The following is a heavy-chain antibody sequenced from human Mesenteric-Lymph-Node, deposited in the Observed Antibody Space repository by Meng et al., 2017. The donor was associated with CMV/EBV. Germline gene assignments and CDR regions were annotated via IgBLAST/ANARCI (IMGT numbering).Heavy chain of an antibody. CDR2: IYASGTA. CDR3: AKGLAAARFDP. J-gene: IGHJ5*02. CDR1: GFTVSGSY. Sequence: GGSLRLSCAASGFTVSGSYMNWVRQAPGKGPEWVSIIYASGTAYYADSVKGRFTISRDNSKNTLYLQMNSLRAEDTAIYYCAKGLAAARFDPWGQGTLVTVSS. D-gene: IGHD6-13*01. V-gene: IGHV3-53*01.